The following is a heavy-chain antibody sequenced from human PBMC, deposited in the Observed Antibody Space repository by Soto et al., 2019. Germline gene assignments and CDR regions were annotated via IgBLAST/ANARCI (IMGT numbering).Heavy chain of an antibody. CDR2: INPSGGST. CDR3: AREGGGYDILTGYYRTYYFDY. V-gene: IGHV1-46*03. D-gene: IGHD3-9*01. Sequence: ASVKVSCKASGYTFTSYYMHWVRQAPGQGLEWMGIINPSGGSTSYAQKFQGRVTMTRDTSTSTVYMELSSLRSEDTAVYYCAREGGGYDILTGYYRTYYFDYWGQGTLVTVSS. J-gene: IGHJ4*02. CDR1: GYTFTSYY.